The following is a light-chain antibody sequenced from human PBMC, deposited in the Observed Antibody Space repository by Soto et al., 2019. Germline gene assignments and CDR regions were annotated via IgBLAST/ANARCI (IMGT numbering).Light chain of an antibody. Sequence: GESVTITCRASQVISTSLAWYQVKPGKAPKLLIYAASTLESGVPSRFSATVSGTEFSITITSLQPEEVTSYHCQELILPRHTSGPGTQLEIK. CDR2: AAS. CDR1: QVISTS. V-gene: IGKV1-9*01. J-gene: IGKJ5*01. CDR3: QELILPRHT.